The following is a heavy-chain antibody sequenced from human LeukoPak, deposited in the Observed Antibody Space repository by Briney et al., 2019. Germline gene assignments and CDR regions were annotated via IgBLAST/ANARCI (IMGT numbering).Heavy chain of an antibody. CDR2: IIPIFGTA. CDR3: ARDLKGSGWEGAFDP. Sequence: SVKVSCKASGGTFSSYAISWVRQAPGQGLEWMGRIIPIFGTANHAQKFQGRVTITTDESTSTAYMELSSLRSEDTAVYYCARDLKGSGWEGAFDPWGQGTLVTVSS. V-gene: IGHV1-69*05. CDR1: GGTFSSYA. J-gene: IGHJ5*02. D-gene: IGHD6-19*01.